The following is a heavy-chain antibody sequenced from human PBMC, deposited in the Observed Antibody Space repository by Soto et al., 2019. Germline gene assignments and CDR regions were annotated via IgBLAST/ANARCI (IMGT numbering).Heavy chain of an antibody. V-gene: IGHV3-23*01. D-gene: IGHD6-6*01. CDR1: GFTFSSYA. Sequence: PGGSLRLSCAASGFTFSSYAMSWVRQAPGKGLEWVSAISGSGGSTYYADSVKGRFTISRDNSKNTLYLQMNSLRAEDTAVYYCAKDLIRRSIWPDQHWGQGTLVTVSS. CDR3: AKDLIRRSIWPDQH. CDR2: ISGSGGST. J-gene: IGHJ1*01.